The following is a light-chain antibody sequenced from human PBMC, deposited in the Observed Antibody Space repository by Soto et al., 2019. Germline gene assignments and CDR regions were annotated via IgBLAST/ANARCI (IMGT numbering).Light chain of an antibody. V-gene: IGLV2-14*01. J-gene: IGLJ1*01. Sequence: QSALTQPASVSGSPGQSITISCTGTSSDIGGYNYVSWYQQHPGKAPKLMIYDVSNRPSGVSNRFSGSKSGNTASLTISGLQAEDEADYYCAAWDDRLIGFYACGSGTKVTVL. CDR1: SSDIGGYNY. CDR2: DVS. CDR3: AAWDDRLIGFYA.